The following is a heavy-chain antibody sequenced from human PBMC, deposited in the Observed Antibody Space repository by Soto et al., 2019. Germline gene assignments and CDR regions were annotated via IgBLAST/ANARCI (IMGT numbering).Heavy chain of an antibody. Sequence: QAGGSLRLSCAASGFTFSSYGMHWVRQAPGKGLEWVAVIWYDGSNKYYADSVKGRFTISRDNSKNTLYLQMNSLRAEDTAVYYCARERRITMVRGVRAGMDVWGQGTTVTVSS. V-gene: IGHV3-33*01. CDR1: GFTFSSYG. D-gene: IGHD3-10*01. CDR3: ARERRITMVRGVRAGMDV. J-gene: IGHJ6*02. CDR2: IWYDGSNK.